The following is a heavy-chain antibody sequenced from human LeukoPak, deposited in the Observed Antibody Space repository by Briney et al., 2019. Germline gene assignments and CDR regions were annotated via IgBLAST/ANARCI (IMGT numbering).Heavy chain of an antibody. Sequence: GGSLRLSCAASGFPFNSYSMNWVRQAPGQGLEWVSSISSSSNYIYYAESVKGRFTISKDNAKNSVYLHMNSLTAEDTAIYYCVRDPGPTGGRYFGSWGPGTLVTVSS. D-gene: IGHD4-17*01. J-gene: IGHJ4*02. CDR1: GFPFNSYS. V-gene: IGHV3-21*01. CDR3: VRDPGPTGGRYFGS. CDR2: ISSSSNYI.